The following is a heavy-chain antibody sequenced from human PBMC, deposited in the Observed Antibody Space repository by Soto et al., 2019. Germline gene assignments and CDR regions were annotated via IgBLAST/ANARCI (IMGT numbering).Heavy chain of an antibody. V-gene: IGHV1-18*01. Sequence: QVQLVQSGAEVKKPGASVKVSCKASGYTFTSYGISWVRQAPGQGIEWLGWISAYNGNTNYAEKLQGRVTMTTDTSTSTAYMELRSLTSDDTAVYYCARGHLVNYYGSGSYENYFDYWGQGTLVTVSS. D-gene: IGHD3-10*01. J-gene: IGHJ4*02. CDR2: ISAYNGNT. CDR3: ARGHLVNYYGSGSYENYFDY. CDR1: GYTFTSYG.